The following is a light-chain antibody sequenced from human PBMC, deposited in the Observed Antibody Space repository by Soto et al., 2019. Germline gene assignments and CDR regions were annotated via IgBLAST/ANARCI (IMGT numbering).Light chain of an antibody. CDR3: QHYNTYGT. CDR2: DAS. CDR1: RSIDTF. Sequence: VFTQSPATLSLSPGDRATLSCSASRSIDTFLAWYQQRPGQAPRLLIYDASKRATGTPARFSGSGSGTEFTLTISSLQPDDFATYYCQHYNTYGTFCQGTKVDIK. J-gene: IGKJ1*01. V-gene: IGKV3-11*01.